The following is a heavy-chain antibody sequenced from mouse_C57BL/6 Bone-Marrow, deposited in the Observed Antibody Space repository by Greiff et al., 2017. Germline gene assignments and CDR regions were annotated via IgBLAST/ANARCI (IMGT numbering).Heavy chain of an antibody. J-gene: IGHJ1*03. D-gene: IGHD1-1*01. Sequence: QVTLKESGPGILQSSQTLSLTCSFSGFSLSTSGMGVSWIRQPSGKGLEWLAHLYWDDDKRYNPSLKSRLTISKDTSRNQVFLKITSVDTADTATYYCARRVYYYGNHWYFDVWGTGTTVTVSS. V-gene: IGHV8-12*01. CDR3: ARRVYYYGNHWYFDV. CDR2: LYWDDDK. CDR1: GFSLSTSGMG.